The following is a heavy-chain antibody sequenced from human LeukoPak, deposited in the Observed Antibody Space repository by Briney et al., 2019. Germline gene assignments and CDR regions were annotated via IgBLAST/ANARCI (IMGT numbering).Heavy chain of an antibody. CDR3: ARDIGSGTTGTTGVLVN. CDR2: IPYDGSNK. Sequence: GSLRLSCAASGFTFSSYAMHWVRQAPGKGLEWVALIPYDGSNKYYADSVKGRFTVSRDNSKNTLYLQMSSLRAEDTAVYYCARDIGSGTTGTTGVLVNWGQGTLVTVSS. CDR1: GFTFSSYA. J-gene: IGHJ4*02. V-gene: IGHV3-30*04. D-gene: IGHD1-1*01.